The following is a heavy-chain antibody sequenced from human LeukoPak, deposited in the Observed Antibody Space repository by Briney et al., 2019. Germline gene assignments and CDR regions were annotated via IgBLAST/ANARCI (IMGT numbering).Heavy chain of an antibody. J-gene: IGHJ4*02. CDR1: GFTFSSYA. V-gene: IGHV3-23*01. D-gene: IGHD6-13*01. CDR2: ISGSGGST. Sequence: GGSLSLSCAASGFTFSSYAMSWVRPAPGKGLEWVSAISGSGGSTYYADSVKGRFTISRDNSKNTLYLQMNSLRAEDTAVYYCAKHVIAAADLDYWGQGTLVTVSS. CDR3: AKHVIAAADLDY.